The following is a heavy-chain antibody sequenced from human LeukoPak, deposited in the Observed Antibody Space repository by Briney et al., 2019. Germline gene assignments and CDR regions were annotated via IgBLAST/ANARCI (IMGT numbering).Heavy chain of an antibody. J-gene: IGHJ4*02. V-gene: IGHV3-74*01. CDR1: GFTFSNYW. CDR2: IDSDGSST. D-gene: IGHD3-22*01. Sequence: PGGSLRLSCAASGFTFSNYWMHWVRQAPGKGLVWVSRIDSDGSSTSYAGSVKGRFTIYRDNAENTLYLQMNSLRVEDTAVYYCARERSDSSGYLQYWGQGTLITVSS. CDR3: ARERSDSSGYLQY.